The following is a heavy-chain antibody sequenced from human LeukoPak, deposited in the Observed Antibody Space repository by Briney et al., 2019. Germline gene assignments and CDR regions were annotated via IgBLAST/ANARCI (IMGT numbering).Heavy chain of an antibody. CDR1: GGSISSGSYY. V-gene: IGHV4-61*02. D-gene: IGHD2-15*01. CDR3: ARGELYRAYVDV. J-gene: IGHJ6*03. CDR2: IYSSGST. Sequence: SQTLSLTCTVSGGSISSGSYYWSWIRQPAGRGLEWIGRIYSSGSTNYNPSLQSRVTISIDTSKNQLSLKLRSVTAADTAVHYCARGELYRAYVDVWGKGTTVTVSS.